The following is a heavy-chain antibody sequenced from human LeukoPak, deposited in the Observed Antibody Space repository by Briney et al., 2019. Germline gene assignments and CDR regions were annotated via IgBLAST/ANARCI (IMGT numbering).Heavy chain of an antibody. Sequence: GGSLRLSCVASGLPIADFAMHWVRHAPGKGLEWVSLISGDGVSTFYADSVKGRFSISRDNSKNSLYLEMNSLRTEDAAMYYCAKESGKFDYWGQGTLVAVSS. CDR1: GLPIADFA. CDR2: ISGDGVST. CDR3: AKESGKFDY. J-gene: IGHJ4*02. V-gene: IGHV3-43*02.